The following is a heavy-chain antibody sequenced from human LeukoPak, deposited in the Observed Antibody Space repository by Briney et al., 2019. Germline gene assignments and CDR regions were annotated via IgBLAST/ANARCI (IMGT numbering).Heavy chain of an antibody. J-gene: IGHJ4*02. CDR2: IYYSGST. CDR3: ARGFGSGSYAAY. CDR1: GGSISSYY. Sequence: SETLSVTRTVSGGSISSYYWSLIRQPPGKGLEWIGYIYYSGSTNYKPSLKSRVTISVDTSKNQFSLKLSSVTAADTAVYYCARGFGSGSYAAYWGQGALVTVSS. D-gene: IGHD3-10*01. V-gene: IGHV4-59*01.